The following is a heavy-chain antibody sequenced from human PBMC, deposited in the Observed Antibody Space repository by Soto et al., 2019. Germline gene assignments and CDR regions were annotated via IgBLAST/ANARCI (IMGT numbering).Heavy chain of an antibody. D-gene: IGHD2-8*02. CDR1: GGTFNGYY. CDR3: ARDKITGLFDY. J-gene: IGHJ4*02. V-gene: IGHV4-34*01. CDR2: INHSGST. Sequence: PSETLSLTRSVHGGTFNGYYWTWIRQPPGRGREWIGEINHSGSTNYNPSLKSRVTISVDTSKNQFSLKLTSVTAADTAVYYCARDKITGLFDYWGQGTLVTVSS.